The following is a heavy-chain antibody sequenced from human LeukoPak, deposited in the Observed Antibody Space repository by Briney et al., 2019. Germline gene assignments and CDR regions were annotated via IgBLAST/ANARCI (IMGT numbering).Heavy chain of an antibody. CDR3: ARVIIGATGIDY. CDR2: INTDGGNT. Sequence: GGSLRLSCAASGFTFSCYWMHWVRQARAKGLVGVSRINTDGGNTIYADSVRGRFTISRDNAKNTLYLQVNSLRAEDTAVYYCARVIIGATGIDYWGQGTQVTVSS. D-gene: IGHD6-13*01. J-gene: IGHJ4*02. V-gene: IGHV3-74*01. CDR1: GFTFSCYW.